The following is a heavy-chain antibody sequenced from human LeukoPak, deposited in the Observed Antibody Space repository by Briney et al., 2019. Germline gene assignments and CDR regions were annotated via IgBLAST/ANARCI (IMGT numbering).Heavy chain of an antibody. D-gene: IGHD5-18*01. V-gene: IGHV3-33*06. Sequence: GGSLRLSCAASGFTFSNYGLHWVRQAPGKGLEWVAVIWYDGSNKYYAGSVKGRFTISRDNSKNTLYLQMKSLRAEDTAVYYCAKGDSRDYWGQGTLVTVSS. CDR3: AKGDSRDY. CDR2: IWYDGSNK. CDR1: GFTFSNYG. J-gene: IGHJ4*02.